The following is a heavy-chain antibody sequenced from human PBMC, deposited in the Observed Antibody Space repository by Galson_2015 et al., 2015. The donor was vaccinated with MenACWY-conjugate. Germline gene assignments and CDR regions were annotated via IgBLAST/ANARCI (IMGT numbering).Heavy chain of an antibody. CDR2: ISGSGGDI. D-gene: IGHD3-22*01. CDR3: AKGANYYDSSGKRYDAFDI. CDR1: GFTFSKCA. J-gene: IGHJ3*02. Sequence: SLRLSCAASGFTFSKCAMSWVRQAPGKGLEWVSGISGSGGDIDYADSVKGRFTISRDNSKNTVSLQMNSLRAEDTAVYQCAKGANYYDSSGKRYDAFDIWGQGTMVTVFS. V-gene: IGHV3-23*01.